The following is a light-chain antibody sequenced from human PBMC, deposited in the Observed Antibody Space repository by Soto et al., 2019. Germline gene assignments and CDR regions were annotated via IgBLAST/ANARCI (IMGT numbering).Light chain of an antibody. J-gene: IGKJ2*01. V-gene: IGKV1-5*01. CDR3: QQYNSYSDT. CDR2: AAS. Sequence: DIQMTQSPSSLSASVGDRVTITCRASQSISRYLNWYQQKPGKAPKLLIYAASSLQGGVSSRFSGSGSGTEFTLTISSLQPDDFATYYCQQYNSYSDTFGQGTKVDIK. CDR1: QSISRY.